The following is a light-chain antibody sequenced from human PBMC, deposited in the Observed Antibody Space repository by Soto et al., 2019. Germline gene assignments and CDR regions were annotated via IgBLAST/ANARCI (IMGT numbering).Light chain of an antibody. Sequence: DIVMTQSPLSLPVTPGEPASISCRSSQSLLHSNGYNYLDWYLQKQGQSPQLLIYLGSNRASGVTDRFSGSGSGTDFTLKISRVEAEEVGVYYCMQALQTAWTCGKGTKLDIK. CDR3: MQALQTAWT. J-gene: IGKJ1*01. V-gene: IGKV2-28*01. CDR1: QSLLHSNGYNY. CDR2: LGS.